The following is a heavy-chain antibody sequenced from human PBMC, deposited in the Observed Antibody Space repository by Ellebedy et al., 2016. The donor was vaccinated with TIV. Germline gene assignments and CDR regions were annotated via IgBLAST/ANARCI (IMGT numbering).Heavy chain of an antibody. V-gene: IGHV3-23*01. CDR2: ITPNGGRT. J-gene: IGHJ4*02. D-gene: IGHD3-22*01. CDR1: GFIFSNYA. Sequence: GESLKISCAASGFIFSNYAMSWVRQAQEKGREWGSTITPNGGRTNYADSVKGRFTVSRDNSKNTLYLQMNSLRAEDTATYYCPRGSAYYNYWGQGTLVTVSS. CDR3: PRGSAYYNY.